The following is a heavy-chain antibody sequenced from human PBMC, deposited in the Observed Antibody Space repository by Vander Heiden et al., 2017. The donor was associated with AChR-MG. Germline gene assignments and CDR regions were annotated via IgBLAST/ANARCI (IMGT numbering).Heavy chain of an antibody. D-gene: IGHD6-19*01. V-gene: IGHV4-39*01. CDR3: APHSSHWYFDL. CDR2: IYYSGST. J-gene: IGHJ2*01. CDR1: GGSISSSSYY. Sequence: QLQLQESGPGLVKPSETLSLTCTVPGGSISSSSYYWGWIRQPPGKGLEWIGSIYYSGSTYYNPSLKSRVTISVDTSKNQFSLKLSSVTAADTAVYYCAPHSSHWYFDLWGRGTLVTVSS.